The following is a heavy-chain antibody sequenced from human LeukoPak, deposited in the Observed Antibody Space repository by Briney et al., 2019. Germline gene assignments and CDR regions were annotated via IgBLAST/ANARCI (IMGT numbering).Heavy chain of an antibody. J-gene: IGHJ5*02. Sequence: GESLKISCKGSEYKFPTYWIGWVRQMPGKGLEWMGIIYPGDSDTRYSPSFQGQVTISADKSISTAYLQWSSLKASDTAMYYCARDAFAITMVRGVIRHLLNWFDPWGQGTLVTVSS. D-gene: IGHD3-10*01. CDR1: EYKFPTYW. CDR3: ARDAFAITMVRGVIRHLLNWFDP. V-gene: IGHV5-51*01. CDR2: IYPGDSDT.